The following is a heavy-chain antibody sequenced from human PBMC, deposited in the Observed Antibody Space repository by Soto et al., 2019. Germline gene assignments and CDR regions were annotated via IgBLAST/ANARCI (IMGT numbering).Heavy chain of an antibody. V-gene: IGHV1-69*13. CDR3: ARVEFYYGSGSYYNNWFDP. J-gene: IGHJ5*02. CDR1: GGTFSSYA. Sequence: SVKVSCKASGGTFSSYAISWVRQAPGQGLEWMGGIIPIFGTANYAQKFQGRVTITADESTSTAYMELSSLRSEDTAVYYCARVEFYYGSGSYYNNWFDPWGQGTLVTVSS. D-gene: IGHD3-10*01. CDR2: IIPIFGTA.